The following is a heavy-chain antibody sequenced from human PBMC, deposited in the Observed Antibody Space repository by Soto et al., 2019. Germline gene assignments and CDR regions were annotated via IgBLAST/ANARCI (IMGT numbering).Heavy chain of an antibody. CDR2: IYSRGTT. Sequence: SETLSLTCTVSGASINTFYWTWIRQSAGRGLEWIGRIYSRGTTNYNPSLKSRVTMSVERSNNQFSLKLSSVSAADTAVYFCATDSSGYYAKGSFDIWGQGTMVTVSS. J-gene: IGHJ3*02. D-gene: IGHD3-22*01. CDR3: ATDSSGYYAKGSFDI. V-gene: IGHV4-4*07. CDR1: GASINTFY.